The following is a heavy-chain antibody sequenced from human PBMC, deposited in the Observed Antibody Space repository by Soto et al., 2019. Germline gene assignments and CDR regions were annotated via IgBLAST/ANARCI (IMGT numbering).Heavy chain of an antibody. V-gene: IGHV5-51*01. D-gene: IGHD3-16*01. J-gene: IGHJ4*02. CDR1: GESFRPYW. Sequence: PRESLKISCAGSGESFRPYWIGWVRQMPGKGLEWMGIIYPGDSDTRYSPSFQGQVTISADNSINTAYLQLLNLKASDTAIYYCTKGATSTFDSWGQGTRVTVSS. CDR3: TKGATSTFDS. CDR2: IYPGDSDT.